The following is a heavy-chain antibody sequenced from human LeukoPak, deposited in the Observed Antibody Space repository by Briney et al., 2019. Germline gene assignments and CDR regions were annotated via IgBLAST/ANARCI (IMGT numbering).Heavy chain of an antibody. CDR1: GDSISTSNSY. D-gene: IGHD3-10*01. CDR3: ARDVGQGSGLSAFDI. V-gene: IGHV4-39*07. Sequence: ASETLSLTCTVSGDSISTSNSYWGWIRQPPGKGLEWIGSIYHSGSTYYNPSLKSRVTISVDTSKNQFSLKLSSVTAADTAVYYCARDVGQGSGLSAFDIWGQGTMVTVSS. CDR2: IYHSGST. J-gene: IGHJ3*02.